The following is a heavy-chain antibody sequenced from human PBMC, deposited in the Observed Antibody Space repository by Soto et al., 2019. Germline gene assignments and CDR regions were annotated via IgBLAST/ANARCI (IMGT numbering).Heavy chain of an antibody. J-gene: IGHJ4*02. Sequence: PGGSLRLSCAASGFTFNSHAMNWVRQAPGKGLEWVSLINGRGDSTYYADSVKGRFTISRDNSKNTLYLRMNSLRAEDTAVYYCVKDHGDYEGFDYWGQGTLVTVSS. D-gene: IGHD4-17*01. V-gene: IGHV3-23*01. CDR2: INGRGDST. CDR1: GFTFNSHA. CDR3: VKDHGDYEGFDY.